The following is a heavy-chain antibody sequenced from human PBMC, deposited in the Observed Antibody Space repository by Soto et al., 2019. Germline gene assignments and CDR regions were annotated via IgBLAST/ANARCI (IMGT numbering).Heavy chain of an antibody. Sequence: EVQLVESGGGLVQPGRSLRLSCAASGFTFDDYAMHWVRQAPGKGLEWVSGISWNSGSIGYADSVKGRFTISRDNAKNSLYLQMTSLRAEDTALYYCAKDISGIAAAGGWFDPLGQGTLVTVSS. CDR3: AKDISGIAAAGGWFDP. D-gene: IGHD6-13*01. CDR1: GFTFDDYA. V-gene: IGHV3-9*01. CDR2: ISWNSGSI. J-gene: IGHJ5*02.